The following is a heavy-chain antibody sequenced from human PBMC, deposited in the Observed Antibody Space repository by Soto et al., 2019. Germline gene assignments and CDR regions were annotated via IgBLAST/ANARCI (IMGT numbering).Heavy chain of an antibody. CDR3: AKDKTGVRGGYYYYGVDV. CDR1: GFPFNSYT. D-gene: IGHD1-1*01. J-gene: IGHJ6*02. CDR2: ISNTGVTT. Sequence: PGGSLSLSCAASGFPFNSYTMNWVRQAPGKGLEWVSAISNTGVTTFYADSVRGRFTISRDNSKNTLYLQMNSLRAEDTAVYFCAKDKTGVRGGYYYYGVDVWGQGTTVTVSS. V-gene: IGHV3-23*01.